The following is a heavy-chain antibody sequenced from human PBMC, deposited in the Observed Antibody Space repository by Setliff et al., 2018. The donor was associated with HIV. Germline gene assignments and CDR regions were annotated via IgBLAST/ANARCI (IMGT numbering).Heavy chain of an antibody. CDR2: IYYSGST. CDR1: GYSISSGYY. CDR3: ARAPPGIQNDAFDV. J-gene: IGHJ3*01. V-gene: IGHV4-38-2*02. Sequence: SETLSLTCTVSGYSISSGYYWGWIRQPPGKGLEWIGSIYYSGSTYYNPSLKSRVTISVNTSKNQFSLKLSSVTAADTAVYYCARAPPGIQNDAFDVWGQGTMVTVSS.